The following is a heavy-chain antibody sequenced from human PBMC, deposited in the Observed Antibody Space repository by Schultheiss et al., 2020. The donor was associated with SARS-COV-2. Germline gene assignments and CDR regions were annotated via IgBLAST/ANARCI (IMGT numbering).Heavy chain of an antibody. CDR3: ARDQPPNLVGATLGY. CDR1: GFTVSSNY. J-gene: IGHJ4*02. V-gene: IGHV3-33*08. CDR2: IWYDGSNK. Sequence: GGSLRLSCAASGFTVSSNYMSWVRQAPGKGLEWVAVIWYDGSNKYYADSVKGRFTISRDNSKNTLYLQMNSLRAEDTAVYYCARDQPPNLVGATLGYWGQGTLVTVSS. D-gene: IGHD1-26*01.